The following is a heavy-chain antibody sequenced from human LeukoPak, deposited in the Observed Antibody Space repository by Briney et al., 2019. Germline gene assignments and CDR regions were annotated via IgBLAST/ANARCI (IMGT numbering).Heavy chain of an antibody. CDR1: GFTFSSYG. Sequence: TGGSLRLSCAASGFTFSSYGMNWVRQAPGKGLEWVAGTWYDGGEKYYADSVKGRFTISRDNSKNTVYLQMNSLRAEDTAVYYCARETLDAFDIWGQGTMVTVSS. J-gene: IGHJ3*02. CDR3: ARETLDAFDI. V-gene: IGHV3-33*01. CDR2: TWYDGGEK.